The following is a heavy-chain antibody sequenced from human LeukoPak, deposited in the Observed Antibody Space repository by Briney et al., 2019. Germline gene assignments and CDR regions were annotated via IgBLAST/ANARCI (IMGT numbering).Heavy chain of an antibody. D-gene: IGHD3-3*01. J-gene: IGHJ3*02. CDR2: ISASGGST. Sequence: GGSLRLSCAVSGLTFSSYAMSWVRQAPGKGLEWVSGISASGGSTYYADYVKGRFTISRDSSKNTLYLQMNSLRAEDTAVYYCAKGEDYDFWSGFHEGAFDIWGQGTMVTVSS. CDR1: GLTFSSYA. CDR3: AKGEDYDFWSGFHEGAFDI. V-gene: IGHV3-23*01.